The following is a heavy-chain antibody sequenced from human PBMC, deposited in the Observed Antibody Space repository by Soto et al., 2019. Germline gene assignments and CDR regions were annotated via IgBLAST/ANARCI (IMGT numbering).Heavy chain of an antibody. CDR1: GGSISSYY. V-gene: IGHV4-59*01. Sequence: STTMALTLTVSGGSISSYYWSWIRQPPGKGLEWIGYIYYSGSTNYNPSLKSRVTISVDTSKNQFSLKLSSVTAADTAVYYCARDPGPRYYDILTGYPGNWFDPWGQGTLVTVSS. CDR2: IYYSGST. D-gene: IGHD3-9*01. J-gene: IGHJ5*02. CDR3: ARDPGPRYYDILTGYPGNWFDP.